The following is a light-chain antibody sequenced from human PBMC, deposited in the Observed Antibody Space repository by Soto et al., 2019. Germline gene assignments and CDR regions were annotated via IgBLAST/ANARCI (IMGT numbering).Light chain of an antibody. CDR2: GAT. V-gene: IGKV3-15*01. CDR3: QQYGTSPT. CDR1: QSVRSN. J-gene: IGKJ1*01. Sequence: EILMTQSPATLSVSPGERATLSCRASQSVRSNLAWYQQKPGQAPRLLIFGATTRATGMPARFSGSGSGTEFTLTISSLQSEDSAVYFCQQYGTSPTFGQGTKVEIK.